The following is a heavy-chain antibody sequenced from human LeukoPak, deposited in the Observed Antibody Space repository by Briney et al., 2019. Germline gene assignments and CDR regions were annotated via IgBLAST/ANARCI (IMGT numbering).Heavy chain of an antibody. D-gene: IGHD6-19*01. J-gene: IGHJ4*02. Sequence: SETLSLTCTVSGGSISSYYWSWIRQPPGKGLEWIGYIYYSGSTNYNPSLKSRVTISVDTSKNQFSLKLSSVTAADTAVYYCARGRYSSGWYDYWGQGTLVTVSS. CDR1: GGSISSYY. V-gene: IGHV4-59*01. CDR2: IYYSGST. CDR3: ARGRYSSGWYDY.